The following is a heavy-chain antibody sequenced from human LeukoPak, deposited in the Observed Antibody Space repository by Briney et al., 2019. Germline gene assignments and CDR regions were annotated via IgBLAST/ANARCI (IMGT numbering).Heavy chain of an antibody. V-gene: IGHV1-2*02. CDR1: GYTFTSYY. Sequence: ASVKVSCKASGYTFTSYYMHWVRQAPGQGLEWMGWINPNSGGTNYAQKFQGRVTMTRDTSISTAYMELSRLGSDDTAVYYCARDLDSSGWYYFDYWGQGTLVTVSS. CDR2: INPNSGGT. D-gene: IGHD6-19*01. CDR3: ARDLDSSGWYYFDY. J-gene: IGHJ4*02.